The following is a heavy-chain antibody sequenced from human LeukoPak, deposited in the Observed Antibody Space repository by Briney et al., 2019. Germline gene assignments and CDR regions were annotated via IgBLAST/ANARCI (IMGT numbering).Heavy chain of an antibody. CDR2: ISRSSTTI. CDR3: AREFRWVDH. Sequence: TGGSLTLSCAASGFSFSSWEMNWFRQAPGKGLEWISFISRSSTTIFYADSVKGRFTISRDNAKNSLYLQMNTLRAEDTAVYYCAREFRWVDHWGQGTLVTVAS. J-gene: IGHJ4*02. D-gene: IGHD2-21*01. CDR1: GFSFSSWE. V-gene: IGHV3-48*03.